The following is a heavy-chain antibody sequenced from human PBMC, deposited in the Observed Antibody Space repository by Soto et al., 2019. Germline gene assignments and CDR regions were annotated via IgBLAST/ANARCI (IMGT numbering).Heavy chain of an antibody. J-gene: IGHJ4*02. Sequence: GGSLRLSCAASGFTFSSYAMHWVRQAPGKGLERVAVISYDGSNKYYADSVKGRFTISRDNSKNTLYLQMNSLRAEDTAVYYCAGDLLIEALDYWGQGTLVTVSS. V-gene: IGHV3-30-3*01. D-gene: IGHD6-13*01. CDR3: AGDLLIEALDY. CDR2: ISYDGSNK. CDR1: GFTFSSYA.